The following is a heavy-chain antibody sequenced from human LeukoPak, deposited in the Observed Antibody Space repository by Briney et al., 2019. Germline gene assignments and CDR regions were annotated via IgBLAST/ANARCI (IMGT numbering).Heavy chain of an antibody. CDR3: AREYGGLSRALGY. J-gene: IGHJ4*02. CDR1: GYTFTSYG. D-gene: IGHD2-8*02. Sequence: ASVKVSCKASGYTFTSYGISWVRQAPGQGLEWMGWIIAYNGNTNYAQKLQGRGTMTTDTSANTAYMELRSLRSDDTAVYYCAREYGGLSRALGYWGPGTLVTVSS. CDR2: IIAYNGNT. V-gene: IGHV1-18*01.